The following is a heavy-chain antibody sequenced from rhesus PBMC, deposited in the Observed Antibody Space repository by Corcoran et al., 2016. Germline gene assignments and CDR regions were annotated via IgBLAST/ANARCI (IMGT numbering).Heavy chain of an antibody. D-gene: IGHD2-21*01. CDR2: LRCSSWSS. Sequence: QVQLQASAPGLVQPSESLSLTCAVSGGSSSRRYLWSWRPTPPWNRVEWIGNLRCSSWSSSYTPSLKSRVTISKDTSKNQFSLKLSSVTAADTAVYYCARAPCPQYCTYRFDVWGPGVLVTVSS. J-gene: IGHJ5-1*01. CDR3: ARAPCPQYCTYRFDV. CDR1: GGSSSRRYL. V-gene: IGHV4S19*01.